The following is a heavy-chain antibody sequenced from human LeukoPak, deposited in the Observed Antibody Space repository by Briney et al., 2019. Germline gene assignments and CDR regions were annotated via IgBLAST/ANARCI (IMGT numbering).Heavy chain of an antibody. J-gene: IGHJ4*02. CDR2: ISWNSGSI. V-gene: IGHV3-9*01. CDR1: GFTFDDYA. CDR3: AKDREKPSQFDY. D-gene: IGHD1-26*01. Sequence: GRSLRLSCAASGFTFDDYAMHWVRQAPGKGLEWVSGISWNSGSIGYADSVKGRFTISRDSSKNTLFLQMTSLRVEDTAVYYCAKDREKPSQFDYWGQGTLVTVSS.